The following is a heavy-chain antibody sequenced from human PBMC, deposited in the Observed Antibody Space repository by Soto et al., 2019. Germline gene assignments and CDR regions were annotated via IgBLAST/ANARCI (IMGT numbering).Heavy chain of an antibody. CDR2: ISGSGGST. J-gene: IGHJ4*02. V-gene: IGHV3-23*01. Sequence: GGSLRLSXAASGFTFSSYAMSWVRQAPGKGLEWVSAISGSGGSTYYADSVKGRFTIFRDNSKNTLYLQMNSLRDEDTALYYCSRSPEVGVRGAYWGQGTLVTVSS. D-gene: IGHD3-16*01. CDR1: GFTFSSYA. CDR3: SRSPEVGVRGAY.